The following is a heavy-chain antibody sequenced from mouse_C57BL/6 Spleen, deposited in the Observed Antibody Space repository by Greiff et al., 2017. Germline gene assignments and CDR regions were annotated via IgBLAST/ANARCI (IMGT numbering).Heavy chain of an antibody. CDR1: GYTFTSYW. CDR2: IHPNSGST. J-gene: IGHJ3*01. V-gene: IGHV1-64*01. Sequence: QVQLQQPGAELVKPGASVKLSCKASGYTFTSYWMHWVKQRPGQGLEWIGMIHPNSGSTNYNEKFKSKDTLTVDKSSSTAYMQLSSLTSEDSAVYYCARLSDDYDPFAYWGQGTLVTVSA. CDR3: ARLSDDYDPFAY. D-gene: IGHD2-4*01.